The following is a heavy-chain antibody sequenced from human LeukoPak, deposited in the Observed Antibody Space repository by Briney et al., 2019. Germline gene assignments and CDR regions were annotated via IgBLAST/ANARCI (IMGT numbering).Heavy chain of an antibody. Sequence: GGSLRLSCAASGFTFSSYAMSWVRQAPGKGPEWVSAISGSGGSTYYADSVKGRFTISRDNSKNTLYLRMNSLRAEDTAVYYCALVGATSYYYYYGMDVWGQGTTVTVSS. V-gene: IGHV3-23*01. D-gene: IGHD1-26*01. J-gene: IGHJ6*02. CDR3: ALVGATSYYYYYGMDV. CDR1: GFTFSSYA. CDR2: ISGSGGST.